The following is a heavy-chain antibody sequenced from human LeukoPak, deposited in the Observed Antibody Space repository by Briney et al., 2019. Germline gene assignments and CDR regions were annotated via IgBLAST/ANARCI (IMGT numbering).Heavy chain of an antibody. V-gene: IGHV1-2*02. Sequence: ASVKVSCKASGYTFTGYYMHWVRQAPGQGLEWMGWINPNSGGTNYAQKFQGRVTMTRDTSISTAYMELSRLRSDDTAVYYCARTPDYSNYYYMDVWGKGTTVTISS. CDR2: INPNSGGT. D-gene: IGHD4-11*01. CDR3: ARTPDYSNYYYMDV. CDR1: GYTFTGYY. J-gene: IGHJ6*03.